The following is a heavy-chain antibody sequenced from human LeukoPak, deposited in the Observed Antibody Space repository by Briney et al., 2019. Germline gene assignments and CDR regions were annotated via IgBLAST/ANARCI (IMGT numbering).Heavy chain of an antibody. CDR2: ISGSGGST. Sequence: GGSLRLSCAASGFTFNTYSMNWVRQAPGKGLEWVSAISGSGGSTYYADSVKGRFTIPRDNSKNTLYLQMNSLRAEDTAVYYCAKRGVPDYWGQGTLVTVSS. CDR1: GFTFNTYS. D-gene: IGHD3-10*01. CDR3: AKRGVPDY. V-gene: IGHV3-23*01. J-gene: IGHJ4*02.